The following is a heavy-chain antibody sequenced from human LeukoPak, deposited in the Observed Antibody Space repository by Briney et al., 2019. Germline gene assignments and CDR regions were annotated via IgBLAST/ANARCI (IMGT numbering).Heavy chain of an antibody. D-gene: IGHD4-11*01. CDR2: IYHSGST. CDR1: GDSISSSKYY. V-gene: IGHV4-39*07. J-gene: IGHJ4*02. CDR3: ARDGAVTSFDY. Sequence: SETLSLTCTVSGDSISSSKYYWGWIRQPPGKGLEWIGSIYHSGSTYYNPSLKSRVTISVDTSKNQFSLKLSSVTAADTAVYYCARDGAVTSFDYWGQGTLVTVSP.